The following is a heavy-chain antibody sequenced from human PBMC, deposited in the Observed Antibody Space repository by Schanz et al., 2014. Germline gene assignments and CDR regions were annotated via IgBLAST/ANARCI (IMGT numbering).Heavy chain of an antibody. CDR2: ISRDGTTS. J-gene: IGHJ4*02. D-gene: IGHD3-22*01. V-gene: IGHV3-48*04. CDR1: GFTFSSYS. CDR3: ARDKGGYYPFDY. Sequence: EVQLVESGGGLVQPGGSLRLSCAASGFTFSSYSMNWVRQAPGKGLEWVSYISRDGTTSYYADSVKGRFTISRDNAKNSLYLQMNSLRAEDTAVYYCARDKGGYYPFDYWGQGSLVTVSS.